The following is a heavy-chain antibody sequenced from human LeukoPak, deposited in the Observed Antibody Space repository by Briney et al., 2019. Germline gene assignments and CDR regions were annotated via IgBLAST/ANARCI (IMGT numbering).Heavy chain of an antibody. CDR2: IKSKTDGGTI. CDR1: GFTFSNAW. V-gene: IGHV3-15*01. Sequence: NSGGSLRLSCAAYGFTFSNAWMESVRQAPGKGLEWVGRIKSKTDGGTIDYGAPVKGRFTISRDDSKNTLYLQMNSLNTEDTAVYYCTTGGLDYWGQGTLVTVSS. J-gene: IGHJ4*02. CDR3: TTGGLDY.